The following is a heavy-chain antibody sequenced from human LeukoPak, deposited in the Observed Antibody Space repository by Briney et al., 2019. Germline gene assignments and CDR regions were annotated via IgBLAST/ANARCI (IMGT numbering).Heavy chain of an antibody. V-gene: IGHV4-4*08. J-gene: IGHJ6*02. CDR3: ARERSDYGFMDV. CDR2: IYYSGST. CDR1: GGSISSYY. D-gene: IGHD4-17*01. Sequence: SETLSLTCTVSGGSISSYYWSWIRQPPGKGLEWIGYIYYSGSTNYNPSLKSRVTISVDTSKNQFSLKLSSVTAADTAVYYCARERSDYGFMDVWGQGTTVTVSS.